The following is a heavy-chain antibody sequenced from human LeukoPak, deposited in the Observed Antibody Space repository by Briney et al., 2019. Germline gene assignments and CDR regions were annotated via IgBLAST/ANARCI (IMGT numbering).Heavy chain of an antibody. CDR3: ARFLPDTADDY. V-gene: IGHV1-2*02. J-gene: IGHJ4*02. D-gene: IGHD5-18*01. Sequence: ATVKVSCKSSGYTFIVYYMHWVRQAPGQGLEWMGWINPNSGGTNYAQKFQGRVTMTRDTSISTAYMELSRLRSDDTAVYYCARFLPDTADDYWGQGTLVTVSS. CDR1: GYTFIVYY. CDR2: INPNSGGT.